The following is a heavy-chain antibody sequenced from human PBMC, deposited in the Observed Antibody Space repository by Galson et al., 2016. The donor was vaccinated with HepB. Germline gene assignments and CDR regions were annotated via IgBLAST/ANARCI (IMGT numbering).Heavy chain of an antibody. D-gene: IGHD2-21*02. Sequence: SVKVSCKASGYTFTTYAMHWVRQAPGQRLEWMGWINAGEGDSKYSQKFLGRVTITRDTSASTAYMELSSLRSEDTSVYYCAKGRRFMVATTSFDSWGQGTLVTVSS. J-gene: IGHJ4*02. CDR3: AKGRRFMVATTSFDS. V-gene: IGHV1-3*01. CDR2: INAGEGDS. CDR1: GYTFTTYA.